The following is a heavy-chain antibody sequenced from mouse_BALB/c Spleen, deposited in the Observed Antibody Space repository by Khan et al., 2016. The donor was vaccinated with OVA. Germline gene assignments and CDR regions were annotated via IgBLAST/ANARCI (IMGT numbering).Heavy chain of an antibody. CDR3: ARSWAMDY. J-gene: IGHJ4*01. V-gene: IGHV5-15*02. Sequence: EVQLVESGGGLVQPGGSRKLSCAASGFSFSDYGLAWVRQAPGKGPEWVAFISSLAYSIYYEDTVTGRFTISRENAKNTLYLEMSSLRSEDTAMYYCARSWAMDYWGQGTSVTVSS. CDR1: GFSFSDYG. CDR2: ISSLAYSI.